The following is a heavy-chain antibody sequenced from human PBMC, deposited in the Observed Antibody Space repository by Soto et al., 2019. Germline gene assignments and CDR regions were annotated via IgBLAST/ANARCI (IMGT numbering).Heavy chain of an antibody. Sequence: EVQLVESGGGLVQPGGSLRLSCAASGFTFSSYWMSWVRQAPGKGLEWVANIKQDGSEKYYVDSVQGRFTISRDNSKHTLYLQMNSLRAEDTAVYYCAKDLFLQGYYGSGNYYALDYWGQGTLVPVSS. CDR3: AKDLFLQGYYGSGNYYALDY. J-gene: IGHJ4*02. CDR2: IKQDGSEK. CDR1: GFTFSSYW. V-gene: IGHV3-7*03. D-gene: IGHD3-10*01.